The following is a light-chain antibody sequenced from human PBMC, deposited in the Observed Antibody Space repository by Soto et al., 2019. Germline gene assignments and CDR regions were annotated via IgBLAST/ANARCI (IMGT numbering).Light chain of an antibody. V-gene: IGKV1-39*01. Sequence: DIQLTQSPSSLSASVEGRVIITCRASQTIRNHLNWYQQKPGKAPKLLIFAASSLQSGVPSRFSGSRSGPDFTLTISSLPPEDFATYYCQQSYSSPPTFGQGTKVDIK. CDR1: QTIRNH. CDR2: AAS. CDR3: QQSYSSPPT. J-gene: IGKJ1*01.